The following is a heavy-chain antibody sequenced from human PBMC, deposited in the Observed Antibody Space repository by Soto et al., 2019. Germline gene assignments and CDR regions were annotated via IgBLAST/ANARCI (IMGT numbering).Heavy chain of an antibody. J-gene: IGHJ4*02. Sequence: ASVKVSCKASGYTFTSYYMHWVRQAPGQGLEWMGIINPSGGSTSYAQKFQGRLTMTRDTSTSTVYMDLSSLRAEDTAVYYCVRTSLVVAAATREDYWGQGTPVTVSS. CDR1: GYTFTSYY. V-gene: IGHV1-46*01. CDR3: VRTSLVVAAATREDY. D-gene: IGHD2-15*01. CDR2: INPSGGST.